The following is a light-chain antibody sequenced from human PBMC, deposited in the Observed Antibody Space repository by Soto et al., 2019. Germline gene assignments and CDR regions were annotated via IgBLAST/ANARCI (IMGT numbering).Light chain of an antibody. J-gene: IGLJ3*02. CDR2: EVT. CDR3: SSYAASNNFYFV. CDR1: SSGVGGYNY. V-gene: IGLV2-8*01. Sequence: QSALTQPPSASGCPGQSVTISCTGTSSGVGGYNYVSWYQQYPGRAPKLMIYEVTKRPSGVPDRFSGSKSGNTASLTVSGLQAEDEADYYCSSYAASNNFYFVFGGGTKLTVL.